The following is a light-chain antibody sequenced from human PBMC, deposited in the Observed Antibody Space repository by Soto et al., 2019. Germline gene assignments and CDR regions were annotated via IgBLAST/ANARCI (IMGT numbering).Light chain of an antibody. J-gene: IGKJ1*01. CDR2: GAS. Sequence: EVVLTQSPGTLSLSRGERATLSCRASQTVRNNYLAWYQQRPGQAPRLLIYGASSRATGIPDRFSGSGSGTDFTLTISRLEPEDFAVYYCQQYGSSPRTFGQGTKVDIK. CDR3: QQYGSSPRT. V-gene: IGKV3-20*01. CDR1: QTVRNNY.